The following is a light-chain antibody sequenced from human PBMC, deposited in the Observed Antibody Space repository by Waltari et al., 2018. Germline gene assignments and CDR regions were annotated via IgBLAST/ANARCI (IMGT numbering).Light chain of an antibody. J-gene: IGLJ1*01. Sequence: QSALTQPASVSGSPGQSITISCTGTSSDVGGYNYGSWYQQHPGKAPKVMIYDVSKRPSGVSNRFSGSKSGNTASLTISGVQAEDEADYYCCSYAGSTTFYVFGTGTKVTVL. CDR2: DVS. CDR1: SSDVGGYNY. V-gene: IGLV2-23*02. CDR3: CSYAGSTTFYV.